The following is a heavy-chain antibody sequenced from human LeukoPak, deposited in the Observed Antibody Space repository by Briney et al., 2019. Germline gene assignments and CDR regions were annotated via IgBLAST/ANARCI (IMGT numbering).Heavy chain of an antibody. V-gene: IGHV4-31*03. CDR1: GGSISSGGYY. J-gene: IGHJ6*02. CDR3: AREVEYSSSWPSASPEYGMDV. CDR2: IYYSGST. D-gene: IGHD6-13*01. Sequence: PSETLSLTCTVTGGSISSGGYYWSWIRQHPGKGLEWIGYIYYSGSTYYNPSLKSRVTISVDTSKNQFSLKLSSVTAADTAVYYCAREVEYSSSWPSASPEYGMDVWGQGTTVTVSS.